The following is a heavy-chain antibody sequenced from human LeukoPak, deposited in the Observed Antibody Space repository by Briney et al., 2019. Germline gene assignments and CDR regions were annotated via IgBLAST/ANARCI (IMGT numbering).Heavy chain of an antibody. CDR2: ISSSSSLI. V-gene: IGHV3-48*01. Sequence: GGSLRLSCAASGFTFVSYNMNWVRQAPGKGLGWVAYISSSSSLIYYAGSVKGRFTVSRDSVKRSLYLQMNSLRAEDTAVYYCARDGNRDGDMDVWGKGTTVTVSS. CDR1: GFTFVSYN. D-gene: IGHD1-1*01. CDR3: ARDGNRDGDMDV. J-gene: IGHJ6*03.